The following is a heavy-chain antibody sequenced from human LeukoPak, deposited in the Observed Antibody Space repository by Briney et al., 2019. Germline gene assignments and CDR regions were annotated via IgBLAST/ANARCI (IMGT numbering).Heavy chain of an antibody. CDR1: VGTFSSYA. D-gene: IGHD1-26*01. Sequence: SVKVSCKASVGTFSSYAISWVRQAPGQGLEWMGRIIPIFGTANYAQKFQGRGTITTDESTSTAYMELSSPTSEDTAVYYCARGTVEIGAFDIWGQGTMVTVSS. J-gene: IGHJ3*02. CDR3: ARGTVEIGAFDI. CDR2: IIPIFGTA. V-gene: IGHV1-69*05.